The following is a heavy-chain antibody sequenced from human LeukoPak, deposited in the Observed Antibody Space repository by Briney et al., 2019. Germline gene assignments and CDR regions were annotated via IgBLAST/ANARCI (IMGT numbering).Heavy chain of an antibody. CDR2: TYYSGST. J-gene: IGHJ4*02. D-gene: IGHD6-6*01. V-gene: IGHV4-59*01. CDR3: ASQRIAARHFDY. Sequence: SETLSLTCTVSGGSISSYYWSWIRQPPGKGLEWIGYTYYSGSTNYNPSLKSRVTISVDTSKNQFSLKLSSVTAADTAVYYCASQRIAARHFDYWGQGTLVTVSS. CDR1: GGSISSYY.